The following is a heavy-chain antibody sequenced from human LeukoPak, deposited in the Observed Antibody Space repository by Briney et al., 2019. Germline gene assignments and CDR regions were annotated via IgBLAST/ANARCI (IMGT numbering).Heavy chain of an antibody. V-gene: IGHV1-2*06. CDR2: INPNSGDP. CDR1: GYTFTDSY. J-gene: IGHJ5*02. CDR3: ARGEDYYDSSGLNWFDP. D-gene: IGHD3-22*01. Sequence: ASVKVSCNTSGYTFTDSYIHWVRQAPGQGLEWMGRINPNSGDPNYPQKFQGRVTMTRDTSISTAYMEMSSLTSDDTAVYYCARGEDYYDSSGLNWFDPWGQGTLVTVSS.